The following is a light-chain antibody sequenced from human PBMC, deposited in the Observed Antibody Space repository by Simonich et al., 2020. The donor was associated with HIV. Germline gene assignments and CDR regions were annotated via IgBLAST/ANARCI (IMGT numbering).Light chain of an antibody. V-gene: IGKV2-29*03. J-gene: IGKJ2*01. CDR2: EGS. CDR3: MQGIHFPYT. CDR1: QSPPHSDGKTN. Sequence: DIVMTQTPLSLSVTPGQPASISCKSSQSPPHSDGKTNLYWYLQKPGQSPQLLIYEGSNRFSGVPDRFSGSGSGTDFTLHISRVEAEDVGVYYCMQGIHFPYTFGQGTKVEIK.